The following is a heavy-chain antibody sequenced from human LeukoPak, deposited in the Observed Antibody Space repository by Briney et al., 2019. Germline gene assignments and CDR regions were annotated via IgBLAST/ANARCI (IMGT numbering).Heavy chain of an antibody. CDR3: ARDLYRDSLPVSWFDP. CDR1: GYTFTSYG. J-gene: IGHJ5*02. D-gene: IGHD4-11*01. CDR2: ISDYNGNT. Sequence: ASVKVSCKXSGYTFTSYGISWVRQAPGQGLEWMGRISDYNGNTNYAQKLQGRVTMTTDTSTSTAYMELRSLRSDDTAVYYCARDLYRDSLPVSWFDPWGQGTLVTVSS. V-gene: IGHV1-18*01.